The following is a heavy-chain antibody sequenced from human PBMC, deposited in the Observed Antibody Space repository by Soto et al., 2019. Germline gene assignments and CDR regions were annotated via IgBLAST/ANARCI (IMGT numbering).Heavy chain of an antibody. J-gene: IGHJ5*02. V-gene: IGHV1-3*01. Sequence: ASVKVSCKASGYTFTSYAMHWVRQAPGQRLEWMGWINAGNGNTKYSQKFQGRVTITRDTSASTAYMELSSLRSEDTAVYYCARDPIVVVPAAISVGWFDPWGQGTLVTVSS. CDR2: INAGNGNT. CDR1: GYTFTSYA. D-gene: IGHD2-2*01. CDR3: ARDPIVVVPAAISVGWFDP.